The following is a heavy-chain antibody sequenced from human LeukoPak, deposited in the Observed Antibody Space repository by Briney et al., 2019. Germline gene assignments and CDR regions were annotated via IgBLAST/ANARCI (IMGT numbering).Heavy chain of an antibody. CDR1: GFTFSTYN. J-gene: IGHJ4*02. Sequence: GSLRLSCAASGFTFSTYNMNWIRQPAGKGLEWIGRIYISGSTNYNPSLKSRLTMSVDTSKNQFSLKLSSVTAADTAVYYCARVGQGSGWYFDYWGQGTLVTVSS. V-gene: IGHV4-4*07. CDR2: IYISGST. CDR3: ARVGQGSGWYFDY. D-gene: IGHD6-19*01.